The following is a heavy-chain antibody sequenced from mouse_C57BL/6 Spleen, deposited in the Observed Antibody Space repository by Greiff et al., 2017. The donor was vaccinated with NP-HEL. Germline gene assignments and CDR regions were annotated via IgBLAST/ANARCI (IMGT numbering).Heavy chain of an antibody. CDR2: ISSGGSYT. CDR1: GFTFSSYG. V-gene: IGHV5-6*01. CDR3: ARHAYYSNYVYAMDY. J-gene: IGHJ4*01. Sequence: EVKLVESGGDLVKPGGSLKLSCAASGFTFSSYGMSWVRQTPDKRLEWVATISSGGSYTYYPDSVKGRFTISRDNAKNTLYLQMSSLKSEDTAMYYCARHAYYSNYVYAMDYWGQGTSVTVSS. D-gene: IGHD2-5*01.